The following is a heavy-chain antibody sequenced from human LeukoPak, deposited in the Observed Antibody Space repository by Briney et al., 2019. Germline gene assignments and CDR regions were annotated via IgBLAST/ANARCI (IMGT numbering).Heavy chain of an antibody. D-gene: IGHD7-27*01. CDR2: MYSNSGNT. CDR1: GYTFTSYD. CDR3: VRVSGDRRYFVY. Sequence: GASVKVSCKASGYTFTSYDINWVRQATGQGLEWMGWMYSNSGNTGYGQKFQGRVTMSKNTSISTTVYMELNNLRSEDTAVYYCVRVSGDRRYFVYWGQGTLVTVTS. J-gene: IGHJ4*02. V-gene: IGHV1-8*01.